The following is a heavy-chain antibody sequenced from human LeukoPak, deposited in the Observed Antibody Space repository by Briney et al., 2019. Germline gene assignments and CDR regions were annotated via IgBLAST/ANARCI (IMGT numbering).Heavy chain of an antibody. CDR2: ISSSSSYI. J-gene: IGHJ6*03. CDR1: GFTFSSYS. V-gene: IGHV3-21*01. D-gene: IGHD3-3*01. CDR3: ARVPYYDFWSGYRVSNYYYYYMDV. Sequence: GGSLRLSCAASGFTFSSYSMNWVRQAPGKGLEWVSSISSSSSYIYYADSVKGRFTISRDNAKNSLYLQMNSLRAEDTAVYYCARVPYYDFWSGYRVSNYYYYYMDVWGKGTTVTVSS.